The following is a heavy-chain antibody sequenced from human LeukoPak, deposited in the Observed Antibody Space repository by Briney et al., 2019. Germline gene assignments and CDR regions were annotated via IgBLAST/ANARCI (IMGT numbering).Heavy chain of an antibody. J-gene: IGHJ6*02. V-gene: IGHV6-1*01. D-gene: IGHD3-10*01. CDR2: TYYRSKWYN. CDR1: GDSVSSNSAA. Sequence: SQTLSLTCAISGDSVSSNSAAWNWIRQSPSRGLEWLGRTYYRSKWYNDYAVSVRSRITINPDTSKNQFSLQLNSVTPEGTAVYYCARSPSRVRGVDYYGMDVWGQGTTVTVSS. CDR3: ARSPSRVRGVDYYGMDV.